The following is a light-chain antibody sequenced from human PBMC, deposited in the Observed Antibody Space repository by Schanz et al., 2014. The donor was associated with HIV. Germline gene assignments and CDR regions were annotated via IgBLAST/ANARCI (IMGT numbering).Light chain of an antibody. CDR1: QTINNNY. J-gene: IGKJ1*01. CDR2: GAS. Sequence: EIVLTQSPATLSASPGERATLSCRASQTINNNYLAWYQQTRGQAPRLLIYGASTRATGIPARFSGSGSGTEFTLTITRLEPEDFAVFYCQQYGSSPLFGQGTKVEIK. CDR3: QQYGSSPL. V-gene: IGKV3-20*01.